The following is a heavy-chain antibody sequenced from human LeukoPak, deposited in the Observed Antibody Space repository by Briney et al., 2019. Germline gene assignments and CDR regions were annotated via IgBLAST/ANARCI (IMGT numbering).Heavy chain of an antibody. CDR1: GYSISSGYY. J-gene: IGHJ3*02. CDR2: IYHSGNT. CDR3: ARDAYGYNWQGSFDI. Sequence: PSETLSLTCTVSGYSISSGYYWGWIRQPPGKGLEWIGSIYHSGNTYYNPSVKSRVTMSVDTSKNQFSLKLRSVTAADTAVYYCARDAYGYNWQGSFDIWGQGTMVPVSS. D-gene: IGHD5-24*01. V-gene: IGHV4-38-2*02.